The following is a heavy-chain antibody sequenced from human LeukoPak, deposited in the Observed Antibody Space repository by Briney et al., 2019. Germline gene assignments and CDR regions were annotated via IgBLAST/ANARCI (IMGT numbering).Heavy chain of an antibody. D-gene: IGHD5-12*01. CDR1: GYTFTVYY. V-gene: IGHV1-69*13. CDR3: ARDSITGKFGDSGYETPYYWYFDL. Sequence: SVRVSSKDSGYTFTVYYMHWVRQAPGQGVEWMGGIIPIFGTANYAQKLQGRVTITAEETTRTAYMELRRVRYEETAVYYCARDSITGKFGDSGYETPYYWYFDLWGRGTLVTVSS. CDR2: IIPIFGTA. J-gene: IGHJ2*01.